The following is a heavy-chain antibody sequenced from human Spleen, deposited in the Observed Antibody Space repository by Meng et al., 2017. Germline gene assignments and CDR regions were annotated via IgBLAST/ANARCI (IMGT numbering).Heavy chain of an antibody. V-gene: IGHV3-74*01. Sequence: GGSLRLSCAASGFTFSSYAMSWVRQAPGKGLEWVSRITTDGSTTRYADSVKGRFTISRDNAKNTLYLQMNSLRAEDTAVYYCARDRGATDTNDYWGQGTLVTVSS. CDR3: ARDRGATDTNDY. CDR2: ITTDGSTT. J-gene: IGHJ4*02. CDR1: GFTFSSYA. D-gene: IGHD1-26*01.